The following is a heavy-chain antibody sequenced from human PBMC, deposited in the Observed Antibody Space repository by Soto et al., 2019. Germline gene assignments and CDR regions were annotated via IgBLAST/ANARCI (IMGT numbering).Heavy chain of an antibody. CDR2: IIPIFGTA. J-gene: IGHJ4*02. V-gene: IGHV1-69*06. Sequence: ASVKVSCKASGGTFSSYAISWVRQAPGQGLEWMGGIIPIFGTANYAQKFQGRVTITADKSTSTAYMELSSLRSEDTAVYYCAREEYYYDSSGYLLDYWGQGTLVTVSS. CDR1: GGTFSSYA. CDR3: AREEYYYDSSGYLLDY. D-gene: IGHD3-22*01.